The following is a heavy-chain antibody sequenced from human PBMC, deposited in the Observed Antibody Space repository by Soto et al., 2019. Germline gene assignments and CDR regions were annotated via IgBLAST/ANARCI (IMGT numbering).Heavy chain of an antibody. D-gene: IGHD4-17*01. CDR1: GFTFSNYW. CDR2: IKGDEITT. CDR3: ARGVYGAYCQDY. J-gene: IGHJ4*02. V-gene: IGHV3-74*01. Sequence: EVQLVESGENLVQPGGSLRLSCAASGFTFSNYWIHWVRQAPGKGLVWVARIKGDEITTNYADSVKGRFTISRDNAKNTVFLLIQSMRAEDTAVSYCARGVYGAYCQDYWGQGTLVTVSS.